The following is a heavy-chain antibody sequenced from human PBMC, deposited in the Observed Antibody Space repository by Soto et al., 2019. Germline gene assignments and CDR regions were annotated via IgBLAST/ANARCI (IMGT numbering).Heavy chain of an antibody. CDR3: AKDIHYDSSGYLDY. J-gene: IGHJ4*02. V-gene: IGHV3-9*01. Sequence: EVQLVESGGGLVQPGRSLRLSCAASGFTFDDYAMHWVRQAPGKGLEWVSGISWNSGSIGYADSVKGRFTISRDNAKNYLYLQMNSLRAEDTALYYCAKDIHYDSSGYLDYWGQGTLVTVSS. CDR1: GFTFDDYA. D-gene: IGHD3-22*01. CDR2: ISWNSGSI.